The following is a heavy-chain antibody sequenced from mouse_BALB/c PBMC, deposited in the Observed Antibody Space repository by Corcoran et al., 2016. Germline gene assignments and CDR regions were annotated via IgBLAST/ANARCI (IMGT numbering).Heavy chain of an antibody. CDR2: IDPANGNT. CDR3: ATMITTAY. V-gene: IGHV14-3*02. J-gene: IGHJ3*01. Sequence: EVQLQQSGAELVKPGASVKLSCTASGFNIKDTYMHWVKQRPEQGLEWIGRIDPANGNTKYDPKFQGKATITADTSSNTAYLQLNSLTSEDTAVYYCATMITTAYWGQGTLVTVSA. CDR1: GFNIKDTY. D-gene: IGHD2-4*01.